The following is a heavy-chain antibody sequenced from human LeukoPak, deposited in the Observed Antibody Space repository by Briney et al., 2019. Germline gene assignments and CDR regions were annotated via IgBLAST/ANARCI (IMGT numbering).Heavy chain of an antibody. CDR1: GFSFSSYS. CDR2: ISSGSSTI. CDR3: ARDKNWNDSNFDY. D-gene: IGHD1-1*01. J-gene: IGHJ4*02. V-gene: IGHV3-48*02. Sequence: GGSLRLSCAASGFSFSSYSMNWVRQAPGQGLEWVSYISSGSSTIYYADSVKGRFTISRDNAKNSLYLQMNSLRDEDTAVYYCARDKNWNDSNFDYWGQGTLVTVSS.